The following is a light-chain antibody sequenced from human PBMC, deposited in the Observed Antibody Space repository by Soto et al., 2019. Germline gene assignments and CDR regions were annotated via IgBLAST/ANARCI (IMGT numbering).Light chain of an antibody. J-gene: IGKJ4*01. CDR2: DAS. CDR1: QSMYSK. Sequence: ILLTESPATLALTPGGGGALTSGVSQSMYSKLAWYQQRRGQTPRLLIYDASSRATGIPASFSGSGFGTEFTLTISSLQSEDFAVYYCQQYDSWPPLTFGGGTKVDIK. V-gene: IGKV3-15*01. CDR3: QQYDSWPPLT.